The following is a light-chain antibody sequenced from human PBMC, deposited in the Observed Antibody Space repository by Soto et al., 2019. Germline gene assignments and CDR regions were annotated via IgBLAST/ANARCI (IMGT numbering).Light chain of an antibody. CDR2: EVS. CDR1: SGDTAGYNY. Sequence: QSVLPPPASVSGSPGQSITISCTRTSGDTAGYNYVSWYQQHPGKAPKLMIYEVSNRPSGVSNRFSASQYGNTASLTISGLQAEEEANYYCSSYTTSNTPLYVFGTGTKVTVL. CDR3: SSYTTSNTPLYV. V-gene: IGLV2-14*01. J-gene: IGLJ1*01.